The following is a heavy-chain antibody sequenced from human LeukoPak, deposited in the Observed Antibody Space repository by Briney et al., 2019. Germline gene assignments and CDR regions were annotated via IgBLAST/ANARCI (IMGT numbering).Heavy chain of an antibody. CDR3: AREPHPRGLEIGAFDI. CDR1: GFTFSSYS. Sequence: GGSLRLSCAASGFTFSSYSMNWVRQAPGKGLEWVSKITSGSSTAFYADSVKGRFTISRDNAKNSLYLQMNSLRAEDTAVYYCAREPHPRGLEIGAFDIWGQGTMVTVSS. D-gene: IGHD1-1*01. J-gene: IGHJ3*02. V-gene: IGHV3-48*01. CDR2: ITSGSSTA.